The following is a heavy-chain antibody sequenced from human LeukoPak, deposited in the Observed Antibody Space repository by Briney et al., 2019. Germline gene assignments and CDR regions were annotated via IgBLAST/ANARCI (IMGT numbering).Heavy chain of an antibody. CDR3: AKLPPLYCSSTSCGMDV. Sequence: GGSLRLSCAASGFTFSSYAMSWVRQAPGKGLEWVSAISGSGGSTYYADSVKGRFTISRDNSKNTLYLQMNSLRAEDTAVYYCAKLPPLYCSSTSCGMDVWGQGTTVTVSS. D-gene: IGHD2-2*01. V-gene: IGHV3-23*01. J-gene: IGHJ6*02. CDR2: ISGSGGST. CDR1: GFTFSSYA.